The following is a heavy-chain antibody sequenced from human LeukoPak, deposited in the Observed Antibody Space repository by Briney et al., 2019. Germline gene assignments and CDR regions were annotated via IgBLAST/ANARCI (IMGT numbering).Heavy chain of an antibody. D-gene: IGHD6-19*01. CDR1: GFTSSSHA. Sequence: GGSLRLSCAASGFTSSSHAMTWVRQAPGKGLEWVSVISSSGGSTYFADSVKGRFTISRDNSKNTLYLQMKTLRAEDTAVYYCAKESGYSSGWHEYWGQGTLVTVSS. V-gene: IGHV3-23*01. J-gene: IGHJ4*02. CDR3: AKESGYSSGWHEY. CDR2: ISSSGGST.